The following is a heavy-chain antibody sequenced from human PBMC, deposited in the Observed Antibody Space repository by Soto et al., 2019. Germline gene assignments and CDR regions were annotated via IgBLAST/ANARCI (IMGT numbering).Heavy chain of an antibody. Sequence: EVQLVESGGGLVQPGGSLRLSCAASGFTFRTYWLSWVRQVPGKGLEWVANINLDGSEKNYVDSVNGRFTISRDNARNSLYLQLRSLRAEDTALYYCARDGSTSWYSYDYHGMDVWGQGTTGTVTS. CDR1: GFTFRTYW. J-gene: IGHJ6*02. CDR2: INLDGSEK. V-gene: IGHV3-7*05. D-gene: IGHD5-18*01. CDR3: ARDGSTSWYSYDYHGMDV.